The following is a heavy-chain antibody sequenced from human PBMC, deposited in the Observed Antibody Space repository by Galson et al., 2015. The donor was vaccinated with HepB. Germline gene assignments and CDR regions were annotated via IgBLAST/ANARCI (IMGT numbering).Heavy chain of an antibody. D-gene: IGHD4-11*01. V-gene: IGHV3-23*01. CDR2: ISGSGGST. Sequence: SLRLSCAASGFTFSSYAMSWVRQAPGRGLEWVSAISGSGGSTYYADSVKGRFTISRDNSKNTLYLQMNSLRAEDTAVYYCAKDETTVTTGDTQIYYYYMDVWGKGTTVTVSS. CDR1: GFTFSSYA. J-gene: IGHJ6*03. CDR3: AKDETTVTTGDTQIYYYYMDV.